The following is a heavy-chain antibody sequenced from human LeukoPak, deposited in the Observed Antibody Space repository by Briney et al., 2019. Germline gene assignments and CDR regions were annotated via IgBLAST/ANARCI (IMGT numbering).Heavy chain of an antibody. D-gene: IGHD3-10*01. CDR2: ISSSGSTR. CDR3: ARGLGGTGDH. CDR1: GFTFSSYE. V-gene: IGHV3-48*03. Sequence: QPGGSLRLSCAASGFTFSSYEMNWVRQAPGKGLEWISYISSSGSTRYYADSVKGRFTISRDNARNSLYLQMNSLRAEDTAVYYCARGLGGTGDHWGQGTLVTVSS. J-gene: IGHJ4*02.